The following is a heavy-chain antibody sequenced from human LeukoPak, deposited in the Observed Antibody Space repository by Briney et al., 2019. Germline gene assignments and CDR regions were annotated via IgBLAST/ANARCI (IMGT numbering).Heavy chain of an antibody. D-gene: IGHD3-22*01. CDR2: VYSSGST. J-gene: IGHJ4*02. CDR3: ASSYDSKIVPFDN. CDR1: GASISGSY. V-gene: IGHV4-4*09. Sequence: SETLSLTCTVSGASISGSYWNWVRQPPGRGLEWIGYVYSSGSTDYNPSLKSRVAISVDASKNQFSLKLTSVTAADTAVYYCASSYDSKIVPFDNWGQGALVTVSS.